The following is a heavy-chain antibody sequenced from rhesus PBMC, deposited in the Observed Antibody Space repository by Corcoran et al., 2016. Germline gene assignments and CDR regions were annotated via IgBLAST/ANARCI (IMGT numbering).Heavy chain of an antibody. CDR3: ARTYYNIWTGYLDY. CDR2: IYGGSGST. D-gene: IGHD3-3*01. J-gene: IGHJ4*01. Sequence: QVQLQESGPGLVKPSETLSLTCAVSGYSISSGYGWGWIHQPPGKGLEWIGQIYGGSGSTYYNPSLKSRVTVSKDTSKNQFSLKLSSVTAADTAVYYCARTYYNIWTGYLDYWGQGVLVTVSS. V-gene: IGHV4-127*01. CDR1: GYSISSGYG.